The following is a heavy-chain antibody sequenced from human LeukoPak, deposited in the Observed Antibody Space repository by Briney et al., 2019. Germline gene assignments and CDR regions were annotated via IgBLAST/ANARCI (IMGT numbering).Heavy chain of an antibody. Sequence: GGSLRLSCAASGFTLSNAYMSWVRQAPGKGLEWVGRIKNKTNGGTTDYAAPVKGKFTISRDDSKNTLYLQMNSLKTEDTAVYYCTTTIVGVTTWFDPWGQGTLVTVSS. CDR2: IKNKTNGGTT. CDR1: GFTLSNAY. V-gene: IGHV3-15*01. CDR3: TTTIVGVTTWFDP. D-gene: IGHD1-26*01. J-gene: IGHJ5*02.